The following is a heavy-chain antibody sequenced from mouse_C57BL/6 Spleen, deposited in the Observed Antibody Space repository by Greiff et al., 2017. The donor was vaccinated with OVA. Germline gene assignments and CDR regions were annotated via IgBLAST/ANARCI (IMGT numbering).Heavy chain of an antibody. Sequence: VHVKQSGPELVKPGASVKISCKASGYTFTDYYMNWVKQSHGKSLEWIGDINPNNGGTSYNQKFKGKATLTVDKSSNTAYMELSSLTSEDTAVYYCARGNEYDRAYWGQGTLVTVSA. CDR3: ARGNEYDRAY. V-gene: IGHV1-26*01. J-gene: IGHJ3*01. D-gene: IGHD2-4*01. CDR1: GYTFTDYY. CDR2: INPNNGGT.